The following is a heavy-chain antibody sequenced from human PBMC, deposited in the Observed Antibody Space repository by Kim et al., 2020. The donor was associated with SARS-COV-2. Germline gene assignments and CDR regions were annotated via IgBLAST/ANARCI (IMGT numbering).Heavy chain of an antibody. J-gene: IGHJ4*02. D-gene: IGHD2-2*01. CDR2: INHSGST. Sequence: SETLSLTCAVYGGSFSGYYWSWIRQPPGKGLEWIGEINHSGSTNYNPSLKSRVTISVDTSKNQFSLKLSSVTAADTAVYYCARGVLRHFDYWGQGTLVTVSS. V-gene: IGHV4-34*01. CDR1: GGSFSGYY. CDR3: ARGVLRHFDY.